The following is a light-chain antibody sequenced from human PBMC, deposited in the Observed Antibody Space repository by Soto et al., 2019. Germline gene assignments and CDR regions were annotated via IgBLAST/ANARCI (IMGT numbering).Light chain of an antibody. V-gene: IGLV2-8*01. J-gene: IGLJ2*01. CDR2: EVN. CDR1: STDVGEYNY. Sequence: QSALTQPPSASGSPGQSVTIPCAGTSTDVGEYNYVSWYQQHPGKVPKLIIFEVNKRPSGVPDRFSGSKSGDTASLTVSGLQPEDDANYYCSSFRRSNTPHVLFGGGTKLTVL. CDR3: SSFRRSNTPHVL.